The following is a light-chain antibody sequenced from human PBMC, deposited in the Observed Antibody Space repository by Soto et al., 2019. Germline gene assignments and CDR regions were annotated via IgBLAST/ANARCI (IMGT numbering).Light chain of an antibody. Sequence: DVQMTQSPPSLSASVGDSVTITCRSSQTVKTYLNWYQHKPGKAPQLLIYASSRLQTGVASRFSGSGSGTYFSLTISSLQPEDFATYYCQQTSTTPGTFGQGTKVEIK. CDR3: QQTSTTPGT. V-gene: IGKV1-39*01. CDR1: QTVKTY. J-gene: IGKJ1*01. CDR2: ASS.